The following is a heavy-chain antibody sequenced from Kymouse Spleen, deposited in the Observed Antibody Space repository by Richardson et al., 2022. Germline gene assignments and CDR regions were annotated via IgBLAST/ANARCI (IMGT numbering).Heavy chain of an antibody. Sequence: EVQLVQSGAEVKKPGESLKISCKGSGYSFTSYWIGWVRQMPGKGLEWMGIIYPGDSDTRYSPSFQGQVTISADKSISTAYLQWSSLKASDTAMYYCARPSIAARPGLITMVRGVIAAFDIWGQGTMVTVSS. V-gene: IGHV5-51*01. J-gene: IGHJ3*02. D-gene: IGHD3-10*01. CDR3: ARPSIAARPGLITMVRGVIAAFDI. CDR1: GYSFTSYW. CDR2: IYPGDSDT.